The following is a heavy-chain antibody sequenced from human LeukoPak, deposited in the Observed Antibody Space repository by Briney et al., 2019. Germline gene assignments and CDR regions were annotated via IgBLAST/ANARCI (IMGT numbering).Heavy chain of an antibody. D-gene: IGHD3-3*01. CDR2: IYPGDSDT. J-gene: IGHJ3*02. CDR3: ARHDDFSSGSGAFDI. CDR1: GYSFTSYW. Sequence: RGESLKISCKGSGYSFTSYWIGWVRQMPGKGLEWMGIIYPGDSDTRYSPSIQGQVTISADKYISTAYLQWSSLKASDTAMYYCARHDDFSSGSGAFDIWGQGTMVTVFS. V-gene: IGHV5-51*01.